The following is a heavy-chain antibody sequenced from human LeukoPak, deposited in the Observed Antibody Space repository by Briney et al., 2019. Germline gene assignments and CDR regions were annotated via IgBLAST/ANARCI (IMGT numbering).Heavy chain of an antibody. CDR2: IHYSGST. CDR1: GDSISSGSYS. Sequence: PSETLSLTCTVSGDSISSGSYSWGWIRQPPGKGLEWIGGIHYSGSTYYNPSLNSRVTISVDTPKNQFSLKLSSVTAADTAVYYCARPLASGWYSWFDPWGQGTLVTVSS. V-gene: IGHV4-39*01. D-gene: IGHD6-19*01. J-gene: IGHJ5*02. CDR3: ARPLASGWYSWFDP.